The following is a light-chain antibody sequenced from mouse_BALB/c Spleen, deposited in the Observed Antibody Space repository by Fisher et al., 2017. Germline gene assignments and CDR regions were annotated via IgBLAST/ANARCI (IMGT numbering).Light chain of an antibody. CDR2: STS. Sequence: IVMTQSTAIMSASLGEKVTMTCSASSSVSSSYLHGYQQKPASSPKLWIYSTSNLASGVPARFSGSGSGTSYSLTISSMEAEDAATYYCQPWSSSPPTFGA. CDR3: QPWSSSPPT. CDR1: SSVSSSY. V-gene: IGKV4-79*01. J-gene: IGKJ5*01.